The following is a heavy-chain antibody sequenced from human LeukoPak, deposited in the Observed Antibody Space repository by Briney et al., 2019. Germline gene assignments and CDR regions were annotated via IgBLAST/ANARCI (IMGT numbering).Heavy chain of an antibody. V-gene: IGHV3-74*01. D-gene: IGHD2-2*02. CDR1: GFTFSNYW. J-gene: IGHJ4*02. CDR2: INKDGSIT. Sequence: GGSLRLSCVASGFTFSNYWMHWVRQVPGKGPEWVSRINKDGSITNFADSVKGRFTISRDNAKNTVYLQMNSLRVEDTAAYYCARDPLVYMWSQGSLVTVSS. CDR3: ARDPLVYM.